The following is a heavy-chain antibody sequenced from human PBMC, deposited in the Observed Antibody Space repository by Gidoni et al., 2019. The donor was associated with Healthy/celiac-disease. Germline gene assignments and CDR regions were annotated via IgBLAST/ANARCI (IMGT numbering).Heavy chain of an antibody. V-gene: IGHV4-59*01. CDR2: IYYSGST. CDR3: AGRIRWFGELRQPEYFDY. Sequence: QVQLQESGPGLVKPSETLSLTCTVSGGSISTYYWSWIRQPPGKGLEWIGYIYYSGSTNYNPSLKSRVTISVDTSKNQFSLKLSSVTAADTAVYYCAGRIRWFGELRQPEYFDYWGQGTLVTVSS. CDR1: GGSISTYY. D-gene: IGHD3-10*01. J-gene: IGHJ4*02.